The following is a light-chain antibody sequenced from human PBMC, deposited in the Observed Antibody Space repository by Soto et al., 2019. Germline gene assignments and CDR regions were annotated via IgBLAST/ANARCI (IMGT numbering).Light chain of an antibody. V-gene: IGKV3-20*01. J-gene: IGKJ2*01. CDR3: QQYGGSPQMYS. CDR1: QSVSSSY. Sequence: EIVLTQSPGTLSLSPGERATLSCRASQSVSSSYLAWYQQKPGQAPRLLIYGASSRATGIPDRFSGSGSGRDFTLTISRLEPEDFAVYYCQQYGGSPQMYSLGRGTKLEIK. CDR2: GAS.